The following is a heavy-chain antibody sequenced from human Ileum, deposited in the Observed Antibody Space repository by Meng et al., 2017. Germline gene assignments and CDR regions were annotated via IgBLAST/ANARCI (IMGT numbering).Heavy chain of an antibody. V-gene: IGHV4-59*01. CDR3: AAFCSGGSCPDY. J-gene: IGHJ4*02. CDR1: GASISSYY. Sequence: QVQLQESGPGLAKPSETLSLTCTVSGASISSYYWTWIRQPPGKGLDWIGYIHYSGSTNYNPSLKSRITMSVDTSKNQVSLKLSSVTAADTAIYYCAAFCSGGSCPDYWGQGTLVTVSS. D-gene: IGHD2-15*01. CDR2: IHYSGST.